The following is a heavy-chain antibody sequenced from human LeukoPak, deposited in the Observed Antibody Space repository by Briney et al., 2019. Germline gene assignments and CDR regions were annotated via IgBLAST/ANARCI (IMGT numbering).Heavy chain of an antibody. Sequence: SQTPSLTCTVSGGSISSGDYYWSWIRQPPGKGLEWIGYIYYSGSTYYNPSLKSRVTISVDTSKNQFPLKLSSVTAADTAVYYCARERSPAATQSYFDYWGQGTLVTVSS. D-gene: IGHD2-15*01. V-gene: IGHV4-30-4*01. J-gene: IGHJ4*02. CDR2: IYYSGST. CDR3: ARERSPAATQSYFDY. CDR1: GGSISSGDYY.